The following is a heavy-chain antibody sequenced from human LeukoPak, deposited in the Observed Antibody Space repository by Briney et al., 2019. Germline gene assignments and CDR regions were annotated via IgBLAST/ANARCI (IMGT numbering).Heavy chain of an antibody. CDR1: GFTVSSNY. CDR3: ARSKGAGYYYGSGSPHRFDY. Sequence: PGGSLRVSCAASGFTVSSNYMSWVRQAPGKGLEWVSVIYSGGSTYYADSVKGRFTISRDNSKNTLYLQMNTLRAEDKAVYYCARSKGAGYYYGSGSPHRFDYWGQGTLVTVSS. D-gene: IGHD3-10*01. CDR2: IYSGGST. J-gene: IGHJ4*02. V-gene: IGHV3-53*01.